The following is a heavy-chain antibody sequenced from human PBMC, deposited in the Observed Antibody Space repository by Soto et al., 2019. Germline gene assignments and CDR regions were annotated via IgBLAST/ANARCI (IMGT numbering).Heavy chain of an antibody. Sequence: CLRSSGELRGGPVRRFSMKWGRHSPGEGLEWVSTISSNSAYIYYTDALRGRFTISRDNAKNSLHLQMNSLRAEDTAVYYCTRDASRDSSARGWFDPWGPGTLVTVSS. J-gene: IGHJ5*02. V-gene: IGHV3-21*01. D-gene: IGHD6-13*01. CDR2: ISSNSAYI. CDR1: GGPVRRFS. CDR3: TRDASRDSSARGWFDP.